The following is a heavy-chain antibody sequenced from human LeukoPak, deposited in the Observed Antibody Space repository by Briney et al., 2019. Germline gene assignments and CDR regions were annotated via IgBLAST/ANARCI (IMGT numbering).Heavy chain of an antibody. V-gene: IGHV3-30*04. J-gene: IGHJ4*02. CDR3: ARDGSGDY. CDR2: ISYDGSNK. CDR1: GFTFSSYA. Sequence: GGSLRLSCAASGFTFSSYAMHWVRQAPGKGLEWVAVISYDGSNKYYADSVKGRFTISRDNSKNTLYLQMNSLRAEDTAEYYCARDGSGDYWGQGTLVTVSS.